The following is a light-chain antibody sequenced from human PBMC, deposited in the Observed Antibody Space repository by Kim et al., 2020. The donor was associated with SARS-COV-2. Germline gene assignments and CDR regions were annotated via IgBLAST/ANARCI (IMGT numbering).Light chain of an antibody. CDR2: EDS. J-gene: IGLJ3*02. CDR1: KLGGNY. CDR3: QAWDTTSVL. Sequence: SYELTQPPSVSVSPGQTASITCSGDKLGGNYACXYQQKPGQSPVLLIYEDSKRPSGIPERFSGSMSGNTATLTISGTQAMDEADYYCQAWDTTSVLFGGG. V-gene: IGLV3-1*01.